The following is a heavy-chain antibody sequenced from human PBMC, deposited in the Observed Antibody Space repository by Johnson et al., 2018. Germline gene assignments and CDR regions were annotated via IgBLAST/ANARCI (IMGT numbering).Heavy chain of an antibody. CDR1: GGSMNSNNYY. CDR2: ILYSGST. V-gene: IGHV4-39*01. D-gene: IGHD6-19*01. CDR3: ALGVAGPRVDY. Sequence: QVQLQESGPGLVKPSETLSLTCTVSGGSMNSNNYYWGWIRQPPGKGLEWIGSILYSGSTYYNPSLRSRVTISVDTSKNQFPLKLSSVTAADTAVYYCALGVAGPRVDYWGQGTLVTVSS. J-gene: IGHJ4*02.